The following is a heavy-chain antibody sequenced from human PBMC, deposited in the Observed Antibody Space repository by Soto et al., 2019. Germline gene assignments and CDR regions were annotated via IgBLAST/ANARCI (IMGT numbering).Heavy chain of an antibody. Sequence: GASVKVSCKASGFTFTSSAVQWVRQARGQRLEWIGWIVVGSGNTNYAQKFQERVTITRDMSTSTAYMELSSLRSEDTAVYYCAASDTLRFLEWLKPYYYGMDVWGQGTKVTVSS. J-gene: IGHJ6*02. CDR3: AASDTLRFLEWLKPYYYGMDV. D-gene: IGHD3-3*01. V-gene: IGHV1-58*01. CDR2: IVVGSGNT. CDR1: GFTFTSSA.